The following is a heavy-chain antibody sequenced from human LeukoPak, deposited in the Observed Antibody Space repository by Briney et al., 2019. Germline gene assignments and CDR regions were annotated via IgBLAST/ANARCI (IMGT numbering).Heavy chain of an antibody. Sequence: PGGSLRLSCAASGFTFSSYGMSWVRQAPGKGLEWVSAISGSGGSTYYADSVKGRFTISRDNSKNTLYLQMNSLRAEDTAVYYCVAVGSGWYSSSWYLGYWGQGTLVTVSS. CDR2: ISGSGGST. D-gene: IGHD6-13*01. J-gene: IGHJ4*02. CDR1: GFTFSSYG. V-gene: IGHV3-23*01. CDR3: VAVGSGWYSSSWYLGY.